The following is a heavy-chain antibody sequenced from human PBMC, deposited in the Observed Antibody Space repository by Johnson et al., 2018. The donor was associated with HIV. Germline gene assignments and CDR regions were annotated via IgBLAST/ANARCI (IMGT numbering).Heavy chain of an antibody. V-gene: IGHV3-20*04. J-gene: IGHJ3*02. CDR1: GFIFRNAW. Sequence: LVESGGGVVKPGGSLRLSCASSGFIFRNAWTSWLRQAPGRGLEWVSGINWNGGSTGYADSVMGRFIITRDNAKNSLYLQMNSLRAEDTALYYCAKVVLVRLAVAGPSRDAFDIWGQGTMVTVSS. D-gene: IGHD6-19*01. CDR2: INWNGGST. CDR3: AKVVLVRLAVAGPSRDAFDI.